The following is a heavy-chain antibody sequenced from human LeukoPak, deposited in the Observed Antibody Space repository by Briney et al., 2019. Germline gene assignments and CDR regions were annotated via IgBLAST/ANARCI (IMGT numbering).Heavy chain of an antibody. Sequence: TSETLSLTCTVSGGSISTYYWNWIRQPPGKGLEWIGYIYHSGSTNYNPSLQSRVTISVDTSKNQFSLNLNSVTAADTAVYYCARGGAARLHFQNWGQGTLVTVS. CDR2: IYHSGST. CDR1: GGSISTYY. CDR3: ARGGAARLHFQN. D-gene: IGHD6-6*01. V-gene: IGHV4-59*01. J-gene: IGHJ1*01.